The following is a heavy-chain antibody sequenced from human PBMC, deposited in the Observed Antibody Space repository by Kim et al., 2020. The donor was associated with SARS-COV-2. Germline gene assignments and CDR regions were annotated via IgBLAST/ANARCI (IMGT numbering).Heavy chain of an antibody. Sequence: GGSLRLSCAASGFTFSSYSMNWVRQAPGKGLEWVSSISSSSSYIYYADSVKGRFTISRDNAKNSLYLQMNSLRAEDTAVYYCARDPGWELPYYFDYWGQGTLVTVSS. J-gene: IGHJ4*02. D-gene: IGHD1-26*01. CDR3: ARDPGWELPYYFDY. CDR1: GFTFSSYS. V-gene: IGHV3-21*01. CDR2: ISSSSSYI.